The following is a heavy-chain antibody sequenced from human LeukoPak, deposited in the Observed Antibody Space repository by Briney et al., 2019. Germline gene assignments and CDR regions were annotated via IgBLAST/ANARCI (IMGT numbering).Heavy chain of an antibody. V-gene: IGHV1-69*04. CDR2: IIPILGIA. CDR3: ASGSYYDSSGYYYY. D-gene: IGHD3-22*01. Sequence: SVKVSCKASGGTFSSYAISWVRQAPGQGLEWMGRIIPILGIANYAQKFQGRVTITADKSTSTAYMELSSLRSEDTAVYYCASGSYYDSSGYYYYWGQGTLVTVSS. J-gene: IGHJ4*02. CDR1: GGTFSSYA.